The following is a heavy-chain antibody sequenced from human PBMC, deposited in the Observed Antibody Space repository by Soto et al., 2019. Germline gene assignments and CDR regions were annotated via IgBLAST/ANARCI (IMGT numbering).Heavy chain of an antibody. CDR1: GFSFSTYA. D-gene: IGHD1-1*01. V-gene: IGHV3-23*01. Sequence: EVQLLESGGGLVQPGGSLRLSCAVSGFSFSTYAMSWVRQAPGKGLEWVSGISAGGGNTYYADSVRGRFTISRDNSKDTLYLQITSLRAEDTDFYYCAKHADYQLVSGFDPWGQGTLGTVSS. CDR2: ISAGGGNT. CDR3: AKHADYQLVSGFDP. J-gene: IGHJ5*02.